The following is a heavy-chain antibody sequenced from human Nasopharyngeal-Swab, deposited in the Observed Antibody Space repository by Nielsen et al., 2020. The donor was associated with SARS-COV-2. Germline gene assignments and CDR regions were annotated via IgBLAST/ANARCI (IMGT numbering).Heavy chain of an antibody. CDR3: ARESEGPSDYYYYGMDV. J-gene: IGHJ6*02. V-gene: IGHV1-18*01. CDR2: ISAYNGNT. Sequence: APVKVSCKASGYTFTSYGISWVRQAPGQGLEWMGWISAYNGNTNYAQKLQGRVTMTTDTSTSTAYMELRSLRSDDTAVYYCARESEGPSDYYYYGMDVWGQGTTVTVSS. CDR1: GYTFTSYG.